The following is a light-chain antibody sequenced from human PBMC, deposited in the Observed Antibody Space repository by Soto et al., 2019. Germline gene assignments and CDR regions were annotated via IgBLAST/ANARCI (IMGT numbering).Light chain of an antibody. V-gene: IGKV3-15*01. CDR3: QQYNDWPPIT. Sequence: EIVLTQSPATLSLSPGERATLSCRASQSLSTNLAWYQQRPGQAPRLLIYGASTRASGIPARFRGSGSGTEFTLTISSLQFEDFAVYYCQQYNDWPPITFGQGTRLEIK. J-gene: IGKJ5*01. CDR2: GAS. CDR1: QSLSTN.